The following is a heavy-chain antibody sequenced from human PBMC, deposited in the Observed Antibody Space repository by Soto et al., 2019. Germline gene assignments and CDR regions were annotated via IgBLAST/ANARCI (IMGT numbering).Heavy chain of an antibody. CDR3: ARHPAPGAVAARMYGMDV. Sequence: GESLKISWKGFGYTFPNHWINWVRLVPGKGLEWMGIVFPGDSYTNYSPSFQGHVTISADKSISTAYLQWSSLKASDTAMYYCARHPAPGAVAARMYGMDVWGQGTTVTVSS. CDR1: GYTFPNHW. V-gene: IGHV5-51*01. CDR2: VFPGDSYT. J-gene: IGHJ6*02. D-gene: IGHD6-19*01.